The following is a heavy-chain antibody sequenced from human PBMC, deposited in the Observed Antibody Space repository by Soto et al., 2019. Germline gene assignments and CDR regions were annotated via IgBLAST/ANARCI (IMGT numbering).Heavy chain of an antibody. Sequence: GGSLRLSCAASGFTFSSYAMSWVRQAPGKGLEWVSAISGSGGSTYYADPVKGRFTISRDNSKNTLYLQMNSLRAEDTAVYYCAKAAYGDYGLNWFDPWGQGTLVTVSS. CDR1: GFTFSSYA. V-gene: IGHV3-23*01. D-gene: IGHD4-17*01. CDR2: ISGSGGST. J-gene: IGHJ5*02. CDR3: AKAAYGDYGLNWFDP.